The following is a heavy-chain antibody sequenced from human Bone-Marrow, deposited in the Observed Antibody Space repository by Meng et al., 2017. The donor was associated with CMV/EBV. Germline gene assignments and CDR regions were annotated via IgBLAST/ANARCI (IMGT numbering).Heavy chain of an antibody. Sequence: GSLRLSCTVSGGSISSSSYYWGWIRQPPGKGLEWIGYIYYSGTTSYKSSLKSRATIFIDTSKNQFSLQLTSVTAADTAVYYCARYGKAFDVWGQGTVVTVSS. J-gene: IGHJ3*01. CDR3: ARYGKAFDV. CDR1: GGSISSSSYY. V-gene: IGHV4-61*05. D-gene: IGHD1-1*01. CDR2: IYYSGTT.